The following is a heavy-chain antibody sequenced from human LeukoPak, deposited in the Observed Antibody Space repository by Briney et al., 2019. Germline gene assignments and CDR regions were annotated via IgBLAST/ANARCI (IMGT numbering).Heavy chain of an antibody. CDR2: IYYRGST. J-gene: IGHJ4*02. CDR1: GGSISSYY. V-gene: IGHV4-59*01. Sequence: SETLSLTCTVSGGSISSYYWTWIRQPPGEGLEWIGYIYYRGSTNYNPSLKSRVTISVDTSKNQFSLKLSSVTAADTAMYYCAGTYTAMAPYYSHYWGQGTLVTVSS. CDR3: AGTYTAMAPYYSHY. D-gene: IGHD5-18*01.